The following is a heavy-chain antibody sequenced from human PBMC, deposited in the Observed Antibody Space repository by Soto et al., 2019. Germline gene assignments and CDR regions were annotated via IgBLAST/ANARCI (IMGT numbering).Heavy chain of an antibody. V-gene: IGHV4-30-4*02. Sequence: SETLSLTCTVSGGSISSGDYYWSWIRQPPGKGLGWIGSIYYSGSTYYNPSLKSRVTISVDTSKNQFSLKLSSVTAVDTVVNYCARAEDIAGAVYWGQGTLVTVSS. CDR1: GGSISSGDYY. J-gene: IGHJ4*02. CDR3: ARAEDIAGAVY. CDR2: IYYSGST. D-gene: IGHD6-13*01.